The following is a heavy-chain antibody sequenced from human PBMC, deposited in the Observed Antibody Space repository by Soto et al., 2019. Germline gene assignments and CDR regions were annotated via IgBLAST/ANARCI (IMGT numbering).Heavy chain of an antibody. CDR3: EKAISRPSVYYFDY. D-gene: IGHD6-19*01. J-gene: IGHJ4*02. CDR1: GFTFSDYA. V-gene: IGHV3-23*01. Sequence: PVGPQRLSCAASGFTFSDYAISWGRQAPGKGLDWVSAISGSGGRTYYADSVKGRFTISRDNSKNTLYLQMNSLRAEDTAVYYCEKAISRPSVYYFDYWGQGTLVTSPQ. CDR2: ISGSGGRT.